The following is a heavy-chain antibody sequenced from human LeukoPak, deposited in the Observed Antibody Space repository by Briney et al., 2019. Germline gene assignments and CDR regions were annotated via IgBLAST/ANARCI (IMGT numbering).Heavy chain of an antibody. Sequence: PSETLSLTCTVSGGSISSYYWSWIRQPPGKGLEWIGYIYYSGSTNYNPSLKSRVTISVDTSKNQFSLKLSSVTAADTAVYYCARASSWPNFDYWGQGTLVIVSS. CDR2: IYYSGST. D-gene: IGHD6-13*01. V-gene: IGHV4-59*01. CDR1: GGSISSYY. CDR3: ARASSWPNFDY. J-gene: IGHJ4*02.